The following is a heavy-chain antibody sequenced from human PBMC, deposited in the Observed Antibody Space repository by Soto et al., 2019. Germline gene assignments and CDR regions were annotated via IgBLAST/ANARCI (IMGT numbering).Heavy chain of an antibody. D-gene: IGHD4-17*01. V-gene: IGHV4-30-4*01. CDR1: GGSISSGDYY. J-gene: IGHJ6*02. CDR3: ARELGDYGDSTYPGYYYGMDV. Sequence: PSETLSLTCTVSGGSISSGDYYWSWIRQPPGKGLEWIGYIYYSGGTYYNPSLKSRVTISVDTSKNQFSLKLSSVTAADTAVYYCARELGDYGDSTYPGYYYGMDVWGQGTTVTVSS. CDR2: IYYSGGT.